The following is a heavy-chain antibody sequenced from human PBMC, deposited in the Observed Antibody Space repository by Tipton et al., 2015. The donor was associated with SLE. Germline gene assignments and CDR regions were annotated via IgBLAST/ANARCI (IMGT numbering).Heavy chain of an antibody. J-gene: IGHJ6*03. V-gene: IGHV4-31*03. CDR3: ARGVAIYWITYYDYYMDV. CDR1: GGSISRGTYY. Sequence: TLSLTCIVSGGSISRGTYYWSWIRHHPRKGPEWIGYIYNSGGTYYNPSLKSRVTISVDTSKNQFSLTLTSVTAADTGVYYCARGVAIYWITYYDYYMDVWGKGTTVTVSS. CDR2: IYNSGGT. D-gene: IGHD2-2*03.